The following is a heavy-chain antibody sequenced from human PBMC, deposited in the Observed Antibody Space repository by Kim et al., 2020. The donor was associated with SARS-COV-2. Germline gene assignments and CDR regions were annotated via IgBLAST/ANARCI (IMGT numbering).Heavy chain of an antibody. V-gene: IGHV3-48*03. CDR2: IDRSGSII. CDR3: ARDCDGGSCSVDAVDC. Sequence: GGSLRLSCAASGFTFSSYDMNWVRQAPGKGLEWVSYIDRSGSIIYYADSVKGRFTISRDNAKNSLYLQMNSLRAEDTAVYYCARDCDGGSCSVDAVDCWGQGTLVTVSS. CDR1: GFTFSSYD. J-gene: IGHJ4*02. D-gene: IGHD1-26*01.